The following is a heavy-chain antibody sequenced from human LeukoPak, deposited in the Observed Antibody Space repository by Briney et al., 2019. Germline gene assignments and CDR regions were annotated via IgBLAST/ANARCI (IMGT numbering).Heavy chain of an antibody. J-gene: IGHJ5*02. CDR3: ARGYYYGTAAETSNWFDP. V-gene: IGHV1-69*06. D-gene: IGHD1-26*01. Sequence: SVKVSCKASGGTFSSYAISWVRQAPGQGLEWMGGIIPIFGTANYAQKFQGRVTITADNSTSTAYMELSSLISEDTAVYYCARGYYYGTAAETSNWFDPWGQGTLVTVSS. CDR1: GGTFSSYA. CDR2: IIPIFGTA.